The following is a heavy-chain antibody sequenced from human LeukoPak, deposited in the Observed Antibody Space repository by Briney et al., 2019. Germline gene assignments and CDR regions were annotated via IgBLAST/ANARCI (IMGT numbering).Heavy chain of an antibody. J-gene: IGHJ4*02. D-gene: IGHD6-13*01. CDR2: IIPIFGTA. CDR1: GGTFSSYA. V-gene: IGHV1-69*05. Sequence: GASVKVSCKASGGTFSSYAITWVRQAPGQGLEGMGRIIPIFGTANYAQKFQGRVTINTDESTSTAYMERSTLRSDDTAVYYCARERPPGDSSNWFLEGYFDIWGQGTLVTVSS. CDR3: ARERPPGDSSNWFLEGYFDI.